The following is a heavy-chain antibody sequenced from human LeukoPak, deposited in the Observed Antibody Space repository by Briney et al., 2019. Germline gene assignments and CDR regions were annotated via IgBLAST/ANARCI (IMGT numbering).Heavy chain of an antibody. CDR1: GFTFSSYA. D-gene: IGHD2-21*02. CDR3: ARVEGRHIVVVTAPFDY. J-gene: IGHJ4*02. V-gene: IGHV3-30-3*01. Sequence: GGSLRLSCAASGFTFSSYAMHWVRQAPGKWLEWVAVISYDGSNKYYADSVKGRFTISRDNSKNTLYLQMNSLRAEDTAVYYCARVEGRHIVVVTAPFDYWGQGTLVTVSS. CDR2: ISYDGSNK.